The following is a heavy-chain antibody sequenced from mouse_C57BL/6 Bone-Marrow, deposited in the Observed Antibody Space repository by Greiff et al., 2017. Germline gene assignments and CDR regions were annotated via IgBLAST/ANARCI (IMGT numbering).Heavy chain of an antibody. D-gene: IGHD2-4*01. J-gene: IGHJ2*01. CDR1: GYTFTDYS. Sequence: QVQLQQSDAELVKPGASVKISCKASGYTFTDYSIHWMKQRPEQGLEWIGYIYPRDGSTKYNEKFKGKATLTADKSSSTAYMQLNSLPSGDSRVYFCARDLYDYDYWGQGTTLTVSA. CDR2: IYPRDGST. CDR3: ARDLYDYDY. V-gene: IGHV1-78*01.